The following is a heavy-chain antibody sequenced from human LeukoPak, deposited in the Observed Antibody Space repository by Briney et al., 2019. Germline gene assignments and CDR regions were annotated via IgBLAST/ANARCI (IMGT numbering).Heavy chain of an antibody. Sequence: PGGSLRLSCAASGFTVSSNYMSWVRQAPGKGLEWVSAIYSGGSTYYADSVKGRFTISRDNSKNTLYLQMNSLRAEDTAVYYCARVEMATVNFDYWGQGTLVTVSS. D-gene: IGHD5-24*01. V-gene: IGHV3-53*01. J-gene: IGHJ4*02. CDR3: ARVEMATVNFDY. CDR1: GFTVSSNY. CDR2: IYSGGST.